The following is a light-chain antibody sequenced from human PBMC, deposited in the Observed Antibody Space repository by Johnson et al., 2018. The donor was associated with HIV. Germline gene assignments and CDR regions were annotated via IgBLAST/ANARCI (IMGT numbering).Light chain of an antibody. Sequence: HSVLTQPPSVSAAPGQKVTISCSGSSSNIGNNYVSWYQQLPGTAPKLLVYENIKRPSGIPDRFSGSKSGTSATLGIAGLQTGDEADYYCGTWDSSLSANVFGTGTKVTV. CDR2: ENI. V-gene: IGLV1-51*02. CDR3: GTWDSSLSANV. CDR1: SSNIGNNY. J-gene: IGLJ1*01.